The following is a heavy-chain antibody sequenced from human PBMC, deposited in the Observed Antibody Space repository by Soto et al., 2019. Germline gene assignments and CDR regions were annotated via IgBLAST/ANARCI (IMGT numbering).Heavy chain of an antibody. J-gene: IGHJ4*02. V-gene: IGHV4-39*01. CDR3: ATLPAAYDY. D-gene: IGHD2-2*01. CDR1: GGSIGSSSYY. Sequence: TSETLSLPCTVSGGSIGSSSYYWGWIRQPPGKGLEWIGSIYYSGSTYYNPSLKSRVTISVDTSKNQFSLKLSSVTAADTAVYYCATLPAAYDYWGQGTLVTVSS. CDR2: IYYSGST.